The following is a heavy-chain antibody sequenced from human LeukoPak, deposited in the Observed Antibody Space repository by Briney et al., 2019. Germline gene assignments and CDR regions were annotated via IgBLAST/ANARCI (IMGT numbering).Heavy chain of an antibody. J-gene: IGHJ5*02. CDR3: ARGIGGRITIFGVVTGAPNSWFDP. CDR1: GYTFTGYY. Sequence: VASVKVSCKASGYTFTGYYMHWVRQAPGQGLEWMGWINPNSSGTNYAQKFQGRVTMTRDTSISTAYMELSRLRSDDTAVYYCARGIGGRITIFGVVTGAPNSWFDPWGQGTLVTVSS. D-gene: IGHD3-3*01. V-gene: IGHV1-2*02. CDR2: INPNSSGT.